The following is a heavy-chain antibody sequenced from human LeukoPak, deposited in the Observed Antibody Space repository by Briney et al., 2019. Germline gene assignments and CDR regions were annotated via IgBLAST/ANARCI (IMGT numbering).Heavy chain of an antibody. CDR1: GFTFSSYS. CDR2: ISSSSSYI. Sequence: GGSLRLSCAASGFTFSSYSMNWVRQAPGKRLEWVSSISSSSSYIYYADSVKGRFTISRDNAKNSLYLQMNSLRAEDTAVYYCARDDYYGSGSYYPVDYWGQGTLVTVSS. J-gene: IGHJ4*02. CDR3: ARDDYYGSGSYYPVDY. V-gene: IGHV3-21*01. D-gene: IGHD3-10*01.